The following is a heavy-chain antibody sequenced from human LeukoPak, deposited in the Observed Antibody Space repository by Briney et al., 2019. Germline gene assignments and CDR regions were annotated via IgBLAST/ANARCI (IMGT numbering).Heavy chain of an antibody. J-gene: IGHJ4*02. CDR3: ARVDSSGYYFH. D-gene: IGHD3-22*01. CDR2: IYYSGST. V-gene: IGHV4-59*12. Sequence: PSETLSLTCTVSGGSMSSYYWSWIRQPPGKGLEWIGYIYYSGSTYYNPSLKSRVTISVDTSKNQFSLKLSSVTAADTAVYYCARVDSSGYYFHWGQGTLVTVSS. CDR1: GGSMSSYY.